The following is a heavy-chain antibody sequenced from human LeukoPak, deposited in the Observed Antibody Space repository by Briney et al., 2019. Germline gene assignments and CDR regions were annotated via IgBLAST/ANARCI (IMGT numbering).Heavy chain of an antibody. Sequence: GGSLRLSCAASGFTFDDYGMSWVRRAPGKGLEWVSGINWNGGSTGYADSVKGRFTISRDNAKNSLYLQMNSLRAEDTALYYCARETHYYYDSIYFDYWGQGTLVTVSS. D-gene: IGHD3-22*01. CDR1: GFTFDDYG. V-gene: IGHV3-20*04. J-gene: IGHJ4*02. CDR3: ARETHYYYDSIYFDY. CDR2: INWNGGST.